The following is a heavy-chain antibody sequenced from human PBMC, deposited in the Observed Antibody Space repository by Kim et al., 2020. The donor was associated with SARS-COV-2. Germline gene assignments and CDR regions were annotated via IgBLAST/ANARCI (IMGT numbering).Heavy chain of an antibody. Sequence: GGSLRLSCSTSGFTFSSYAMHWVRQAPGKGLEYVSAISSNGGSTYYADSVKGRFTISRDNSKNTLYLQMSSLRAEDTAVYYCVKVKNWNYGYWGQGTLVTVSS. CDR1: GFTFSSYA. CDR3: VKVKNWNYGY. D-gene: IGHD1-7*01. CDR2: ISSNGGST. J-gene: IGHJ4*02. V-gene: IGHV3-64D*06.